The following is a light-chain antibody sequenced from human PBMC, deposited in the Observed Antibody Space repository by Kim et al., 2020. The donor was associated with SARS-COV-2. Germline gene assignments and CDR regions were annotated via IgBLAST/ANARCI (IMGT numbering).Light chain of an antibody. Sequence: LSPGEGGTLSCRASQSVSCNYLAWYQQKPGQSPRLLIYGASSRATGIPDRFSGSGSGTDFTLTISRLEPEDFAVYYCQQYGSPPYTFGQGTKLEI. CDR3: QQYGSPPYT. V-gene: IGKV3-20*01. J-gene: IGKJ2*01. CDR2: GAS. CDR1: QSVSCNY.